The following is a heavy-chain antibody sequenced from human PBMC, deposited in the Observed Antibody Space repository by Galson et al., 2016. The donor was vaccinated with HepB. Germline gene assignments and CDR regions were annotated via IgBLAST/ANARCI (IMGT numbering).Heavy chain of an antibody. CDR3: ARVGYNYGSGSYYNGDDWYFDL. Sequence: SLRLSCAASEFTFSTYAIHWVRQAPGKGLEWVAVISYDGSNKYFADSVKGRFTISRNNSESTLYLQMNSLRAEDTAVYYCARVGYNYGSGSYYNGDDWYFDLWGRGTLVIVSS. CDR2: ISYDGSNK. J-gene: IGHJ2*01. D-gene: IGHD3-10*01. CDR1: EFTFSTYA. V-gene: IGHV3-30*04.